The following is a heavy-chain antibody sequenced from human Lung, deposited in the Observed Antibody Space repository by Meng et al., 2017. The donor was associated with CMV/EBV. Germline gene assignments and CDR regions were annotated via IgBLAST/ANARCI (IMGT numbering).Heavy chain of an antibody. CDR3: ARDSDYSLDY. Sequence: DISGDSVSSVSAAWNWLRQSPLRGLEWLGRTYYRSKWYYDYAASVKSRITITPDTSKNQLSLHLNSVTPEDTAVYYCARDSDYSLDYWGLGTLVTVSS. CDR1: GDSVSSVSAA. V-gene: IGHV6-1*01. CDR2: TYYRSKWYY. D-gene: IGHD4-17*01. J-gene: IGHJ4*02.